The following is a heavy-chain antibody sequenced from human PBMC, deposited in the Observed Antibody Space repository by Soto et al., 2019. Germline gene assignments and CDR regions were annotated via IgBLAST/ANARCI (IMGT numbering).Heavy chain of an antibody. D-gene: IGHD1-20*01. CDR1: GFTFISSA. V-gene: IGHV1-58*01. CDR2: IVVGSGNT. J-gene: IGHJ5*02. Sequence: SVKVSCKASGFTFISSAVQWVRQARGQRLEWIGWIVVGSGNTNYAQKFQERVTITRDMSTGTAYMELSSLRSEDTAVYYCEEAPYNWNYWFDPWGQGTLVTVSS. CDR3: EEAPYNWNYWFDP.